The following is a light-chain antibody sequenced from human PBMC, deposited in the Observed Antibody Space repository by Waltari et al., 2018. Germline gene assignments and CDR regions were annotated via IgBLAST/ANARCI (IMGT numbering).Light chain of an antibody. CDR2: GKN. J-gene: IGLJ2*01. Sequence: SSELTQDPAVSVALGQTVRSTCQGDSLRSYYASWYQQKPGQAPVLVIYGKNNRPSGIPDRFSGASSGNTASLTITGAQAEDEADYYGNSRDSSGNHQFGGGTKLTVL. V-gene: IGLV3-19*01. CDR1: SLRSYY. CDR3: NSRDSSGNHQ.